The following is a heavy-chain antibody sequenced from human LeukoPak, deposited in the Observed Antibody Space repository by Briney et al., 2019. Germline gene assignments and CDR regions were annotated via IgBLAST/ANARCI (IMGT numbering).Heavy chain of an antibody. J-gene: IGHJ4*02. CDR2: ISSSSGYI. CDR3: ARTYGDLYSDY. Sequence: GGSLRLSCAASGFTFSSYSMNWVRQAPGKGLEWVSFISSSSGYIYYADSVKSRFTISRDNAKNSLYLQMNSLRAEDTAVFYCARTYGDLYSDYWGQGTLVTVSS. V-gene: IGHV3-21*01. D-gene: IGHD4-17*01. CDR1: GFTFSSYS.